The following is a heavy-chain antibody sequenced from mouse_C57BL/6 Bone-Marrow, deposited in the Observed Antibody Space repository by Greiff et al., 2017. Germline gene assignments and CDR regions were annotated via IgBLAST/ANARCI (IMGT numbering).Heavy chain of an antibody. CDR2: IDPENGDT. CDR1: GFNIKDDY. D-gene: IGHD2-2*01. CDR3: TTAGDGYDGY. Sequence: VQLKESGAELVRPGASVKLSCTASGFNIKDDYMHWVKQRPEQGLEWIGWIDPENGDTDYASKFQGKATITADPSSNTAYLQLSSLTSEDTAVYYCTTAGDGYDGYWGQGTTLTVSS. V-gene: IGHV14-4*01. J-gene: IGHJ2*01.